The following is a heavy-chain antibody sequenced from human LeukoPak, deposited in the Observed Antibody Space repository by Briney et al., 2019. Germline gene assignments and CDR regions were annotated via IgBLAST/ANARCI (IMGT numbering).Heavy chain of an antibody. V-gene: IGHV3-23*01. Sequence: GGSLRLSCAASGFAFSSYTMIWVRQAPVKGLEWVATISGSGRNTYYADSVKGRFAISRDNSKNTLYLQMTSLRAEDTAVYYCVTNYYDSSSYHPDFAYWGQGALVTVSS. CDR1: GFAFSSYT. CDR2: ISGSGRNT. CDR3: VTNYYDSSSYHPDFAY. J-gene: IGHJ4*02. D-gene: IGHD3-22*01.